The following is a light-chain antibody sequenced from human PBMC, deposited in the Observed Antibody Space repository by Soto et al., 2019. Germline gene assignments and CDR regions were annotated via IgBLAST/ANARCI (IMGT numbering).Light chain of an antibody. CDR1: GSDVGDSSH. V-gene: IGLV2-11*01. Sequence: QSALTQPRSVSGSPGQSVTISCTATGSDVGDSSHVSWYQLHPGNAPKLMIYEVNNRPSGVPDRFSGSNSGSTASLTISGLQAEDEAEYYCCLSPGSLTWLFGGGTKLAVL. J-gene: IGLJ3*02. CDR2: EVN. CDR3: CLSPGSLTWL.